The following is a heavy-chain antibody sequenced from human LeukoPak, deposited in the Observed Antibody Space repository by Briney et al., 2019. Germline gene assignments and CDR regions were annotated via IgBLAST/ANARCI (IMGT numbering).Heavy chain of an antibody. V-gene: IGHV4-59*08. CDR3: ARLGGLRYDAFDI. J-gene: IGHJ3*02. CDR1: GGSITSYY. CDR2: IYYSGST. D-gene: IGHD3-9*01. Sequence: TPSETLSLTCSVSGGSITSYYWSWIRQPPGKGLEWIGYIYYSGSTNYSPSPKSRVTVSVDTSKNQFSLKLRSVTAADTAVYYCARLGGLRYDAFDIWGQGTMVTVSS.